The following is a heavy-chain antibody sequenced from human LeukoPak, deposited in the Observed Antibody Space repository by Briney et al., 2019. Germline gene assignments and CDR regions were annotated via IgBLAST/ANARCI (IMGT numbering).Heavy chain of an antibody. J-gene: IGHJ4*02. CDR2: IYHSGST. CDR3: ARGRYGDYYDY. V-gene: IGHV4-59*12. CDR1: GGSISSYY. D-gene: IGHD4-17*01. Sequence: SETLSLTCTVSGGSISSYYWSWIRQPPGKGLEWIGYIYHSGSTYYNPSLKSRVTISVDRSKNQFSLKLSSVTAADTAVYYCARGRYGDYYDYWGQGTLVTVSS.